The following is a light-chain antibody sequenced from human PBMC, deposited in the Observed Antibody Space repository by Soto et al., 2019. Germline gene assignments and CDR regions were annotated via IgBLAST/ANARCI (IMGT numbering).Light chain of an antibody. Sequence: EIVMTQSPVTLSVSPGERATFSCRASQSVSDHLAWYQQKPGQAPRLLIYGASTRATGIPARFSGSGSGTDFTLTISDLQSEDFGIYYCQQYNSWPPWTFGQGTKVDIK. CDR1: QSVSDH. J-gene: IGKJ1*01. CDR3: QQYNSWPPWT. V-gene: IGKV3-15*01. CDR2: GAS.